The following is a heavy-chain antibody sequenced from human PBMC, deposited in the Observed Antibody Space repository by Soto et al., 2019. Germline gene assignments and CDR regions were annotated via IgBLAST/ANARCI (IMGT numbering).Heavy chain of an antibody. J-gene: IGHJ5*02. D-gene: IGHD2-21*01. V-gene: IGHV2-5*02. CDR3: AHGGAGHSYCNDITCYYGRWFDP. CDR2: VYWDDDK. Sequence: GLDLEWLAVVYWDDDKRYRPSLNSRLTITKDTSKNQVVLTMTNVDPVDTATYYCAHGGAGHSYCNDITCYYGRWFDPWGQGILVTVSS.